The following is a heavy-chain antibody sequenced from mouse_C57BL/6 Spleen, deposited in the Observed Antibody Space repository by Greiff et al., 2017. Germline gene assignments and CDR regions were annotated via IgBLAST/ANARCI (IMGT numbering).Heavy chain of an antibody. V-gene: IGHV1-64*01. D-gene: IGHD1-1*01. CDR2: IHPNSGST. CDR1: GYTFTSYW. CDR3: ARSTVATRDAMDY. Sequence: QVQLQQPGAELVKPGASVKLSCKASGYTFTSYWMHWVKQRPGQGLEWIGMIHPNSGSTNYNEKFKSKATLTVDKSSSTAYMQLSSLTSEDSAVYYCARSTVATRDAMDYWCQGTSVTVSS. J-gene: IGHJ4*01.